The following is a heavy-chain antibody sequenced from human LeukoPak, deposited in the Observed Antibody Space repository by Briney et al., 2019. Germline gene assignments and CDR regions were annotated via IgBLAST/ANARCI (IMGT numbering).Heavy chain of an antibody. J-gene: IGHJ2*01. Sequence: SETLSLTCAVYGGSFSGYYWSWIRQPPGKGLEWIGEINHSGSTNYNPSLKSRVTISVDTSKNQFSLNLSSVTAADTAVYYCARLDWSNWCFDLWGRGTLVIVSS. CDR1: GGSFSGYY. D-gene: IGHD3/OR15-3a*01. CDR3: ARLDWSNWCFDL. V-gene: IGHV4-34*01. CDR2: INHSGST.